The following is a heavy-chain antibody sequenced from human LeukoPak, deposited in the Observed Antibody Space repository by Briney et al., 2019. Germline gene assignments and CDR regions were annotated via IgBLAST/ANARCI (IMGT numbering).Heavy chain of an antibody. D-gene: IGHD6-19*01. CDR2: INPNSGGT. J-gene: IGHJ5*02. Sequence: ASVKVSCKASGYTFTGYYMHWVRQAPGQGLEWMGWINPNSGGTNYAQKFQGRVTMTRDTSISTAYMELSRLRSDDTAVYYCARARRVAVADHNWFDPWGQGTLVTVSS. V-gene: IGHV1-2*02. CDR3: ARARRVAVADHNWFDP. CDR1: GYTFTGYY.